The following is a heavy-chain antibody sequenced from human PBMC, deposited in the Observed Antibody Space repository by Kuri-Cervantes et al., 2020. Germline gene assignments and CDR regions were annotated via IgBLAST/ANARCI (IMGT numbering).Heavy chain of an antibody. CDR3: AREGATTSHYYYGMDV. CDR1: GFTFSSYA. D-gene: IGHD1-26*01. Sequence: GESLKISCAASGFTFSSYAMSWVRQAPGKGLEWVSAISGSGGSTYYADSVKGRFTISRDNSKNTLYLQMNSLRAEDTAVYYCAREGATTSHYYYGMDVWGQGTTVTVSS. CDR2: ISGSGGST. J-gene: IGHJ6*02. V-gene: IGHV3-23*01.